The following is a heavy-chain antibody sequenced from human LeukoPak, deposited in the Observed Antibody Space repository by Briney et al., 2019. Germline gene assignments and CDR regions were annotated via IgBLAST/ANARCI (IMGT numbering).Heavy chain of an antibody. V-gene: IGHV3-23*01. Sequence: GGSLRLSCAASGFTFSSYGMSWVRQAPGKGLEWVSLISGSGSETYYADSVKGRFTISRDNSKNTLYLQMNSLRAEDTAVYYCAKDQWTMVRGVIGYWGQGTLVTVSS. CDR1: GFTFSSYG. D-gene: IGHD3-10*01. CDR3: AKDQWTMVRGVIGY. J-gene: IGHJ4*02. CDR2: ISGSGSET.